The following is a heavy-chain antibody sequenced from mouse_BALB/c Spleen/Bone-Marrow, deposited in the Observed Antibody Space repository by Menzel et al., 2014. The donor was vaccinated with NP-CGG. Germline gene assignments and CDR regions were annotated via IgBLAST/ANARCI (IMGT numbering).Heavy chain of an antibody. CDR1: GYTFTSYL. Sequence: LVESGPELVKPGASVKMSCKASGYTFTSYLIHWVKQKPGQGLEWIGYITPYNDDTKYNEKFKGKATLTSDKSSRTAYKELSSLTSEAAADYCCARWGGTPYFDYWGQGTTLTVSS. V-gene: IGHV1-14*01. J-gene: IGHJ2*01. CDR3: ARWGGTPYFDY. D-gene: IGHD4-1*01. CDR2: ITPYNDDT.